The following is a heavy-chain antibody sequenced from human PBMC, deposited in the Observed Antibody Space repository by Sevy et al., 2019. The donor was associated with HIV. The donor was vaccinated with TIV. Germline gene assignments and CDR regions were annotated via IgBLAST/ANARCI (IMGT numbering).Heavy chain of an antibody. CDR3: ARLSGYSSSWSYFDY. CDR1: GFTFSSYS. V-gene: IGHV3-48*01. CDR2: ISGSGSTI. Sequence: GGSPRLSCAASGFTFSSYSMNWVRQAPGKGLEWVSYISGSGSTIYYADSVKGRFTISRDSAKNSLYLQMNSLRAEDTAVYYCARLSGYSSSWSYFDYWGQGTLVTVSS. J-gene: IGHJ4*02. D-gene: IGHD6-13*01.